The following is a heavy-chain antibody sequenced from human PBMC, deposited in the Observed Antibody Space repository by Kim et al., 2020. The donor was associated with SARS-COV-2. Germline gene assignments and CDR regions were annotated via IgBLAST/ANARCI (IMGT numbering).Heavy chain of an antibody. V-gene: IGHV3-21*01. Sequence: DSVRGRFTISRDNAKTSLYLQMNSMRAEDTAVYYCAKTAGFRMFSWGPGTLVTVSS. D-gene: IGHD3-10*02. J-gene: IGHJ4*02. CDR3: AKTAGFRMFS.